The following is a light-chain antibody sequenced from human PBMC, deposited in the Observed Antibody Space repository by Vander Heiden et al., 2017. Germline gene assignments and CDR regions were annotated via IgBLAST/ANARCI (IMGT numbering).Light chain of an antibody. CDR3: QQLNSYLTLT. CDR2: AAS. V-gene: IGKV1-9*01. Sequence: IQLTQSPSSLSASVGDRVTITCRASQGISSYLAWYQQKPGKAPKLLIYAASTLQGGVPSRFSGSGSGTDFTLTISSLQPEYFATYDCQQLNSYLTLTFGGGTKVEIK. J-gene: IGKJ4*01. CDR1: QGISSY.